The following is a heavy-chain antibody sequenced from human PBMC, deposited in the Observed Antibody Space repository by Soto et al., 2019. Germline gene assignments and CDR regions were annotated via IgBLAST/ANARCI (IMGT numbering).Heavy chain of an antibody. V-gene: IGHV3-23*01. CDR2: ISGSGGST. Sequence: PGGSLRLSCAASGFTFSSYAMSWVRQAPGKGLEWVSAISGSGGSTYYADSVKGRFTISRVNSKNTLYLQMNSLRAEDTAVYHCVKAEGENSGYDYIFDYWGRGTLVTVSS. D-gene: IGHD5-12*01. CDR3: VKAEGENSGYDYIFDY. CDR1: GFTFSSYA. J-gene: IGHJ4*02.